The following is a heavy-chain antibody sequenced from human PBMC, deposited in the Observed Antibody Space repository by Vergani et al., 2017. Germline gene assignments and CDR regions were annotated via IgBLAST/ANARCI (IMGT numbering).Heavy chain of an antibody. Sequence: EVQLVESGGGLVKPGGSLRLSCAASGFTFSSYSMNWVRQAPGKGLEWVSAISSSSSYIYYADSVKGRFTISRENAKNSLYLQMNSLRAEDTAVYYCARDSAYYDFWSGYPDVWGKGTTVTVSS. CDR1: GFTFSSYS. CDR3: ARDSAYYDFWSGYPDV. J-gene: IGHJ6*04. D-gene: IGHD3-3*01. V-gene: IGHV3-21*01. CDR2: ISSSSSYI.